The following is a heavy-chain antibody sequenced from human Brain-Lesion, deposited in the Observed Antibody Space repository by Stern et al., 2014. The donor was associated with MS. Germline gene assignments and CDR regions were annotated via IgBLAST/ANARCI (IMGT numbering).Heavy chain of an antibody. J-gene: IGHJ6*02. Sequence: QLQLQESAPELVKPSQTLSLTCTVSGGSISSDTYYWSWIRQPPGKGLERIGYLYFSGNPQYNPSLKSRVIISVDTSKNEFSLKMSSVTVADTAVYYCARLPNYAFWGRLNYYGMDVWGQGTTVSVSS. CDR1: GGSISSDTYY. CDR3: ARLPNYAFWGRLNYYGMDV. V-gene: IGHV4-30-4*01. CDR2: LYFSGNP. D-gene: IGHD3-3*01.